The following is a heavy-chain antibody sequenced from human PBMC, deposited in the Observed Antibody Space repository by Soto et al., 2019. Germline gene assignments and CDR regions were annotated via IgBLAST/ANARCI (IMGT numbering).Heavy chain of an antibody. V-gene: IGHV3-23*01. CDR3: AKGAWLYF. CDR2: IRGSDGTT. J-gene: IGHJ4*02. D-gene: IGHD5-12*01. CDR1: GFSFSTFD. Sequence: EVQLLDSGGGLVQPGGSLRLSCEASGFSFSTFDMSWVRQAPGKGLQCVSFIRGSDGTTYYADSVRGRFTISRDNSRNTQYLQMNSLRADDTALYYCAKGAWLYFWGRGTLVTVSS.